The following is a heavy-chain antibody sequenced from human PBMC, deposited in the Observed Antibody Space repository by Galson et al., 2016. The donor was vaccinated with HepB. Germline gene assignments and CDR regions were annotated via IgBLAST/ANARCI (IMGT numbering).Heavy chain of an antibody. Sequence: CAISGDSVSSGSAAWNWIRQSPSRGLEWLGRTYYRSRWYSDYAVSVKGRITINPDTSQNQFSLQLKSVTPEDTAVYYCARKTDYYDTPFDPWGQGTLVTASS. CDR1: GDSVSSGSAA. D-gene: IGHD3-22*01. CDR2: TYYRSRWYS. V-gene: IGHV6-1*01. CDR3: ARKTDYYDTPFDP. J-gene: IGHJ5*02.